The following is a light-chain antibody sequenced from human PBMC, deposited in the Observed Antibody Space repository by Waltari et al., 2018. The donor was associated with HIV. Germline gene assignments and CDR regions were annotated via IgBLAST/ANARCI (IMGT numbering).Light chain of an antibody. CDR3: QQSHNLWT. CDR2: DAS. V-gene: IGKV1-33*01. CDR1: QYINRH. Sequence: IQMTQSPVSLSSYVGDTVTLTCQASQYINRHLNWYHQRPGKAPRVVIYDASNLETGVPPRFSGGGSGTDFSLTITNLQPEDIGVYYWQQSHNLWTFGQGTTV. J-gene: IGKJ1*01.